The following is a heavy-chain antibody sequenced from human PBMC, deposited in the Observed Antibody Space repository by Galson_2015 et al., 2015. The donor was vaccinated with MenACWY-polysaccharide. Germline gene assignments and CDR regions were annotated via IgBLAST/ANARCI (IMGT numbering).Heavy chain of an antibody. CDR3: ARGHYGLDV. CDR2: ISKSGDSI. V-gene: IGHV3-11*01. CDR1: GFSLGAWY. J-gene: IGHJ6*02. Sequence: SLRLSCAASGFSLGAWYMSWLRQAPGKGLEWLSYISKSGDSIYYGDSAKGRFAISRDNAKNSLYLQLNSLEVEDTAIYYCARGHYGLDVWGQGTTVTVSS.